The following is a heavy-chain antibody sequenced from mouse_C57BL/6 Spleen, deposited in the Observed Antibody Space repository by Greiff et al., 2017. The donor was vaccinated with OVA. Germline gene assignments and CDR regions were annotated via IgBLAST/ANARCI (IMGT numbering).Heavy chain of an antibody. CDR2: ISYSGST. J-gene: IGHJ1*03. D-gene: IGHD1-1*01. CDR3: ARYEDYGSSHYWYFDV. CDR1: GYSITSDY. V-gene: IGHV3-8*01. Sequence: VQLKESGPGLAKPSQTLSLTCSVTGYSITSDYWNWIRKFPGNKLEYMGYISYSGSTYYNPSLKSRISITRDTSKNQYYLQLNSVTTEDTATYYCARYEDYGSSHYWYFDVWGTGTTVTVSS.